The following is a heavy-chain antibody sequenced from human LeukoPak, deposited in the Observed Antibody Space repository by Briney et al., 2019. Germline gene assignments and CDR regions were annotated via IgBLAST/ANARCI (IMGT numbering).Heavy chain of an antibody. D-gene: IGHD2/OR15-2a*01. CDR2: IFYLGST. V-gene: IGHV4-30-4*01. CDR3: ARKYPDHWFDP. CDR1: GGPITSGNYY. Sequence: PSETLSLTCTVSGGPITSGNYYWSWIRQPPGKDLEWIGYIFYLGSTYYNPSLRSRVSISVNTFQNQFSLKLTAVTAADTAVYYCARKYPDHWFDPWGQGTLVTVSS. J-gene: IGHJ5*02.